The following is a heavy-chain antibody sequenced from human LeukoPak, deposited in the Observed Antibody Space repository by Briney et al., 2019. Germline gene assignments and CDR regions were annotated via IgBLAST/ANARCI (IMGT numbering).Heavy chain of an antibody. Sequence: GGSLRLSCAASGFTFSSYAMGWVRQAPGKGLEWVSAISGSGGSTYYADSVKGRFTISRDNSKNTLYLQMNSLRAEDTAVYYCANQHSGYDEDGFDYWGQGTLVTVSS. J-gene: IGHJ4*02. CDR2: ISGSGGST. V-gene: IGHV3-23*01. CDR3: ANQHSGYDEDGFDY. D-gene: IGHD5-12*01. CDR1: GFTFSSYA.